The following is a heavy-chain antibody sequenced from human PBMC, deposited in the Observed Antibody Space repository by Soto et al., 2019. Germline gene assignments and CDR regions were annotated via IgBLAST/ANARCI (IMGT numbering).Heavy chain of an antibody. J-gene: IGHJ4*02. CDR1: GFTFSSYA. D-gene: IGHD2-21*02. Sequence: QVQLVESGGGVVQPGRSLRLSCAAPGFTFSSYAMHWVRQAPGKGLEWVAVISYDGSNKYYADSVKGRFTISRDNSKNTLYLQMNSLRAEDTAVYYCARAQGDYYFDYWGQGTLVTVSS. CDR3: ARAQGDYYFDY. V-gene: IGHV3-30-3*01. CDR2: ISYDGSNK.